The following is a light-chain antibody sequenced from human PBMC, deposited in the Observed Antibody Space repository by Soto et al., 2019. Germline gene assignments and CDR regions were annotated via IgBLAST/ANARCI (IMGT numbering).Light chain of an antibody. V-gene: IGKV1-9*01. J-gene: IGKJ4*01. CDR1: QDISRY. CDR2: ASS. CDR3: QQRNTYPLT. Sequence: DIQLTQSPSFLSASVGDRVTITCRASQDISRYLAWYQQKPGKAPKLLVYASSTLQSGVSSRFSGSGSGTAFTLRISNLQPEDFAICYCQQRNTYPLTFGGGTKVETK.